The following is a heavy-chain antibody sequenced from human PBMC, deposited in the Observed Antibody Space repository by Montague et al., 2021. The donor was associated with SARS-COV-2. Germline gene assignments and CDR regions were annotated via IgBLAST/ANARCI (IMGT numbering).Heavy chain of an antibody. CDR3: ARLKRYFDSSGSPSAFDF. V-gene: IGHV4-39*02. CDR2: IYYTGNT. D-gene: IGHD3-22*01. Sequence: SLVHTVSGGSITNNIDYWAWIRQPPGKGLEWIGSIYYTGNTYYNPSLKSRVTISVVTSKDHFTLKLSSVTAAETAVYYCARLKRYFDSSGSPSAFDFWGQGTKVTVSS. J-gene: IGHJ3*01. CDR1: GGSITNNIDY.